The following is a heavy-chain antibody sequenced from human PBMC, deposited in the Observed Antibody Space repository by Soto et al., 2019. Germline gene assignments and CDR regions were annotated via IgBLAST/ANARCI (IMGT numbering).Heavy chain of an antibody. CDR3: ARGIDCSGGSCYFDY. D-gene: IGHD2-15*01. V-gene: IGHV4-4*02. CDR1: SGSISSSNW. CDR2: IYHSGST. J-gene: IGHJ4*02. Sequence: SETLSLTCAVSSGSISSSNWWSWVRQPPGKGLEWIGEIYHSGSTNYNPSLKSRVTISVDKSKNQFSLKLSSVTAADTAVYYCARGIDCSGGSCYFDYWGQGALVTVSS.